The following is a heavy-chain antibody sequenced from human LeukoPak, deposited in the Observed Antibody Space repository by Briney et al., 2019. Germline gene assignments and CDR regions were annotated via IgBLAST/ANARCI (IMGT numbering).Heavy chain of an antibody. Sequence: GSLRLSCAASGFTFSSYGMHWVRQAPGKGLEWVAVIWYDGSNKYYADSVKGRFTISRDNSKNTLYLQMNSLRAEDTAVYYCAKAAYCSGGSCYHFDYWGQETLVTVSS. V-gene: IGHV3-33*06. CDR2: IWYDGSNK. CDR1: GFTFSSYG. D-gene: IGHD2-15*01. CDR3: AKAAYCSGGSCYHFDY. J-gene: IGHJ4*02.